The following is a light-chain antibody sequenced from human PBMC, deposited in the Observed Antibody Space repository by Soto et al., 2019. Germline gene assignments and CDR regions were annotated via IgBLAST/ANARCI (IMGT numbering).Light chain of an antibody. CDR2: SVS. CDR3: HQYGSSPWT. Sequence: EIVLTQSPGTLSSSPGERATLSCRASQSVTSSSLGWYQQKPGQAPRLLMHSVSSRATGIPDRFSGSGSGTHFTINISRLEPEDFAVYYCHQYGSSPWTFGQGTKVEIK. CDR1: QSVTSSS. J-gene: IGKJ1*01. V-gene: IGKV3-20*01.